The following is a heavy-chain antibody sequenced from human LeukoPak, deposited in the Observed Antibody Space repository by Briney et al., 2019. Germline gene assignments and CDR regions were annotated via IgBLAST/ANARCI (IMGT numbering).Heavy chain of an antibody. Sequence: ASVKVSCKASGYTFTGYYMHWVRQAPGQGLEWMGWISAYNGNTNYAQKLQGRVTMTTDTSTSTAYMELRSLRSDDTAVYYCARDPRPTEVLWFGELLYYYGMDVWGQGTTVTVSS. V-gene: IGHV1-18*04. CDR3: ARDPRPTEVLWFGELLYYYGMDV. J-gene: IGHJ6*02. D-gene: IGHD3-10*01. CDR2: ISAYNGNT. CDR1: GYTFTGYY.